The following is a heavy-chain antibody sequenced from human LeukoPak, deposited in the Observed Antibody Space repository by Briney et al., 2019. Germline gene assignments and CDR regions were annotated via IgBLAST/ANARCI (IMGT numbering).Heavy chain of an antibody. D-gene: IGHD3-22*01. Sequence: GGSLRLSCAASGFTFSSYWMHWVRQAPGKGLECDSRINSDGSSTSYADSVKGRFTISRDNAKNTVYLQMNSLRAEDTAVYYSSRDRVSGDSSGPGGYWGQGTLVTVSS. V-gene: IGHV3-74*01. CDR2: INSDGSST. J-gene: IGHJ4*02. CDR1: GFTFSSYW. CDR3: SRDRVSGDSSGPGGY.